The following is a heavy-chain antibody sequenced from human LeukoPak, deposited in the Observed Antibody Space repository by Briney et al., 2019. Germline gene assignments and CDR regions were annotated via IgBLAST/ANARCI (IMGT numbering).Heavy chain of an antibody. J-gene: IGHJ4*02. D-gene: IGHD3-22*01. CDR2: IIPIFGTA. CDR3: ASRGXYYDSSGYLDY. CDR1: GGTFSSYA. V-gene: IGHV1-69*05. Sequence: ASVKVSCKASGGTFSSYAISWVRQAPGQGLEWMGGIIPIFGTANYAQKFQGRVTITTDESTSTAYMELSSLRSEDTAVYYCASRGXYYDSSGYLDYWGQGTLVTVSS.